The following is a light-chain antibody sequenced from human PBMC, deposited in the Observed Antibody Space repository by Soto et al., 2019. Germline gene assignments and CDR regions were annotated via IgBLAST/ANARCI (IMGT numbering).Light chain of an antibody. V-gene: IGLV2-14*03. CDR3: NSHRSSSTRYV. J-gene: IGLJ1*01. CDR2: DVS. Sequence: QSALTQPASVSGSPGQSITISCTGTSSDVGGYNYVSWYQQHPGRAPKLLIYDVSNRPSRVSNRFSGSKSGNTASLTISGLQAEDEADYYCNSHRSSSTRYVLGSGINVTVL. CDR1: SSDVGGYNY.